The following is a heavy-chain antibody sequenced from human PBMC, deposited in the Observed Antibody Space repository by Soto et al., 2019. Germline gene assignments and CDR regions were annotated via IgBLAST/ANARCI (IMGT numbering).Heavy chain of an antibody. Sequence: QVQLVQSGAEVKKPGASVKVSCKASGHSSSSYFMHWVRQAPGQGLEWMGVINPSGGYTSFTQKFQGRVSVTRDTSTSTFYMEFSSLRFEDTAVYYCAREPPMSGLFDYWGQGALVSVSS. J-gene: IGHJ4*02. CDR1: GHSSSSYF. CDR2: INPSGGYT. D-gene: IGHD3-10*02. CDR3: AREPPMSGLFDY. V-gene: IGHV1-46*01.